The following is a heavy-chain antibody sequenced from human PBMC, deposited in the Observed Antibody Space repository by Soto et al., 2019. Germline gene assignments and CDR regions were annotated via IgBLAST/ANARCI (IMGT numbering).Heavy chain of an antibody. V-gene: IGHV4-59*01. CDR1: TGSINGYY. CDR3: ARGKRDSTSCLDV. Sequence: XATLSLTCRVSTGSINGYYWNWIRQSPGKGLEWIAFIYSSGSTNYNPSLKSRATISVDRSKNQVSLKLTSVTAADTAVYYCARGKRDSTSCLDVWGQGTTVTVSS. J-gene: IGHJ6*02. D-gene: IGHD2-2*01. CDR2: IYSSGST.